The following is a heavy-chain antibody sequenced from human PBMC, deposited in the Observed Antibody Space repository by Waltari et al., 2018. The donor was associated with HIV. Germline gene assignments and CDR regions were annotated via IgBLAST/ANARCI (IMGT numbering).Heavy chain of an antibody. CDR2: MSYSGST. CDR3: ARSFSGYSNYFDP. D-gene: IGHD4-4*01. CDR1: GGSMTSSSYY. V-gene: IGHV4-39*01. J-gene: IGHJ5*02. Sequence: QLQLQESGPGLGKSSETLSLTCTVSGGSMTSSSYYWGRIRQPPGKGLEWIGSMSYSGSTYHNPSLRSRLTISVDTSKNQFSLKLTSVTAADTAVYYCARSFSGYSNYFDPWGQGTLVTVSS.